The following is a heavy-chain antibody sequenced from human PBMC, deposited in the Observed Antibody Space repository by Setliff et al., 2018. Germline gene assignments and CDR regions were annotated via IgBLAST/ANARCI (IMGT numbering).Heavy chain of an antibody. CDR1: GFTFSSYS. Sequence: PGGSLRLSCAASGFTFSSYSMNWVRQAPGKGLEWISYVSSSSITIYYADSVKGRFTISRDNAKNSLYLQMNSLRADDTAVYYCARLALTGYDSSGYYYALDYYYYMDVWGKGTTVTVSS. CDR2: VSSSSITI. V-gene: IGHV3-48*01. CDR3: ARLALTGYDSSGYYYALDYYYYMDV. D-gene: IGHD3-22*01. J-gene: IGHJ6*03.